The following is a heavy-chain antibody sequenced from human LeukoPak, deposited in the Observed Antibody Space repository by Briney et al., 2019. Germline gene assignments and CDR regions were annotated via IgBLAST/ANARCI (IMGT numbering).Heavy chain of an antibody. Sequence: GGSLRLSCVASGFNFDIFAMSWVRQSPGGGLEWVAALGRSGGSKNYADSVKGRFTISRDNSKNTLFLQMNSLRVEDSAIYYCAKGEMATSNWGQGTLVTVSS. V-gene: IGHV3-23*01. CDR2: LGRSGGSK. D-gene: IGHD5-24*01. CDR3: AKGEMATSN. J-gene: IGHJ4*02. CDR1: GFNFDIFA.